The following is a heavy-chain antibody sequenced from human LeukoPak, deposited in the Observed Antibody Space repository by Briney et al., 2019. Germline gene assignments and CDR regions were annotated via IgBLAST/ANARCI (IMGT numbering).Heavy chain of an antibody. CDR1: GYTFTSYY. J-gene: IGHJ6*03. Sequence: ASVKVSCKASGYTFTSYYMHWVRQAPGQGLEWMGIINPSGGSTSYAQKFQGRVTMIRDMSTSTVYMELSSLRSEDTAVYYCARDFWASYYYGSGSYPEHENYYYYMDVWGKGSTVTVSS. CDR3: ARDFWASYYYGSGSYPEHENYYYYMDV. CDR2: INPSGGST. V-gene: IGHV1-46*01. D-gene: IGHD3-10*01.